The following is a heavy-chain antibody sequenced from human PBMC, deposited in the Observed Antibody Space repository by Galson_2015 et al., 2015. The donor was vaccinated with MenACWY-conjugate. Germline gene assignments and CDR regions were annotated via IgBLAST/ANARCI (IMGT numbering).Heavy chain of an antibody. Sequence: SLRLSCAASGFTFSSYAMSWVRQAPGKGLEWVSTISGSGRSTYFADSVKGRFTISRGNSKNTLYLQMNSLRAEDTAVYYCAKDIRGRQDLHYYGMDVWGQGTTVTVSS. V-gene: IGHV3-23*01. J-gene: IGHJ6*02. CDR2: ISGSGRST. CDR1: GFTFSSYA. CDR3: AKDIRGRQDLHYYGMDV. D-gene: IGHD3-3*02.